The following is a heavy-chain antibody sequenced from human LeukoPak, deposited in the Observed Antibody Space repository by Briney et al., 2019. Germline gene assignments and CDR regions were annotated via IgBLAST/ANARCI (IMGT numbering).Heavy chain of an antibody. D-gene: IGHD3-22*01. CDR1: GGTFSSYA. Sequence: ASVKVSCKASGGTFSSYAISWVRQAPGQGLEWMGGIIPIFGTANYAQKFQGRVTITADESTSTAYMELSSLRSEDTAVYYCATSPDHYYDSSGYYYVFHPWGQGTLVNVSS. CDR3: ATSPDHYYDSSGYYYVFHP. V-gene: IGHV1-69*13. CDR2: IIPIFGTA. J-gene: IGHJ5*02.